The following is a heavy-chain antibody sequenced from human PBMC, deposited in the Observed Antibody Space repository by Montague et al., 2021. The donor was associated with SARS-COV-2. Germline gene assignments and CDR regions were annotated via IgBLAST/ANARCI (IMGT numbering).Heavy chain of an antibody. Sequence: SETLSLTCTVSGGSISSSSYYWGWIRQPPGKGLEWIGSIYYSGSTYYNPSLKSRVTISVDTSTNQFSLKLTSVTVAETAIYFCARRNYCSSSSCYSGGFDNWGQGAVVTVSS. CDR3: ARRNYCSSSSCYSGGFDN. CDR2: IYYSGST. V-gene: IGHV4-39*01. J-gene: IGHJ3*02. D-gene: IGHD2-2*01. CDR1: GGSISSSSYY.